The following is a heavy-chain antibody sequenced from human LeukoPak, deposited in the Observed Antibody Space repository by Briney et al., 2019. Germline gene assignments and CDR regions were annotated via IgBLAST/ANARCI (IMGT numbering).Heavy chain of an antibody. D-gene: IGHD6-19*01. Sequence: GGSLRLSCVASGFTVSSNYMSWVRQAPGKGQEWVSVIYSAGNTYYADSVKGRFTISRHNSENTLYLHMNSLRVEDTAVYFCARGGTPGYSSGRIDYWGQGTLVTVSS. CDR2: IYSAGNT. CDR1: GFTVSSNY. J-gene: IGHJ4*02. CDR3: ARGGTPGYSSGRIDY. V-gene: IGHV3-53*04.